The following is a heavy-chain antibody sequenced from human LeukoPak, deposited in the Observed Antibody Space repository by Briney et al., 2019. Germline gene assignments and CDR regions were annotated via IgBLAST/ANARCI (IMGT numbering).Heavy chain of an antibody. V-gene: IGHV3-23*01. CDR3: AKDLSASSSNYYYHGMDV. J-gene: IGHJ6*02. CDR1: GFTFSSYA. Sequence: GGSLRLSCAASGFTFSSYAMSWVRQAPGKGLEWVSAISGSGGSTYYADSVKGRFTISRDNSKNTLYLQMNSLRAEDTAVYYCAKDLSASSSNYYYHGMDVWGQGTTVTVSS. CDR2: ISGSGGST. D-gene: IGHD6-6*01.